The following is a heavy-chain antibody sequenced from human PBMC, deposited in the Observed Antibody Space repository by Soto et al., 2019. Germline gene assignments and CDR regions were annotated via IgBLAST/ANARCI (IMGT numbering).Heavy chain of an antibody. V-gene: IGHV1-3*01. D-gene: IGHD5-12*01. CDR1: GYTFTSYA. CDR2: INAGNGNT. J-gene: IGHJ4*02. CDR3: ARDLRGYFDY. Sequence: GASVKGSCKASGYTFTSYAMHWVRQAPGQRLEWMGWINAGNGNTKYSQKFQGRVTITRDTSASTAYMELSSLRSEDTAVYYCARDLRGYFDYWGQGTLVTVSS.